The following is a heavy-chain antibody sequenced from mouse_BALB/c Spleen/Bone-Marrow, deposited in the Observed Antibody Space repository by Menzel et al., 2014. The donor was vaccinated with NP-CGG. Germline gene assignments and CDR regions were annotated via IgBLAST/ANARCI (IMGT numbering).Heavy chain of an antibody. J-gene: IGHJ3*01. V-gene: IGHV14-3*02. CDR2: IDPANGNT. CDR1: GFNIKDTY. Sequence: EVMLVESGAELVKPGASVKLSCTASGFNIKDTYMHWVKQRPEQGLEWIGRIDPANGNTKYDPKFQGKATITADTSSNTAYLRLSSLTSEDTAVYYCATGFAYWGQGTLVTVSA. CDR3: ATGFAY.